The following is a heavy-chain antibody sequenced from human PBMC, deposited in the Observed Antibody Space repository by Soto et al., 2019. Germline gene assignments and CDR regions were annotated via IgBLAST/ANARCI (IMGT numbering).Heavy chain of an antibody. CDR1: GGSISSGGYY. CDR3: ARALYRYYGMDV. Sequence: KTSETLSLTCTVSGGSISSGGYYWSWIRQHPGKGLEWIGYIYYSGSTYYNPSLKSRVTISVDTSKNQFSLKLSSVTAADTAVYYCARALYRYYGMDVWGQGTTVTVSS. V-gene: IGHV4-31*03. CDR2: IYYSGST. J-gene: IGHJ6*02.